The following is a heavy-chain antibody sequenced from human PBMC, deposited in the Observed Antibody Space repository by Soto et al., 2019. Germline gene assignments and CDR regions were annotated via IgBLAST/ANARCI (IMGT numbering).Heavy chain of an antibody. J-gene: IGHJ4*02. D-gene: IGHD3-10*01. CDR3: ASDPYYYASGF. CDR1: GFRFSDHY. Sequence: GSLRLSCAASGFRFSDHYMTWIRQAPGKGLEWVSKISGGGTTKYYADSVKGRFTVSRDNAKNSLYLQMNSLRVEDTAVYYCASDPYYYASGFWGQGTLVTVSS. CDR2: ISGGGTTK. V-gene: IGHV3-11*01.